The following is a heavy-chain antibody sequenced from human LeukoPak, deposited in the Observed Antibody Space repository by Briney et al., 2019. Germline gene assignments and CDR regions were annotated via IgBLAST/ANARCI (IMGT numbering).Heavy chain of an antibody. Sequence: SETLSLTCIVSGGSISSSSYYWGWIRQPPGKGLEWIGSIYYSGSTYYNPSLKSRVTISVDTSKNQFSLKLSSVTAADTAVYYCAGRGIAVAGTDNWFDPWGQGTLVTVSS. J-gene: IGHJ5*02. D-gene: IGHD6-19*01. V-gene: IGHV4-39*01. CDR2: IYYSGST. CDR3: AGRGIAVAGTDNWFDP. CDR1: GGSISSSSYY.